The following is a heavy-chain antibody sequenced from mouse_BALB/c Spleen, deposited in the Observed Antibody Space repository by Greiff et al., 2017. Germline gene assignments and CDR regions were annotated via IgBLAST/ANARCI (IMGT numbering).Heavy chain of an antibody. CDR3: ARPDGYDAMDY. Sequence: EVKLLESGPGLVKPSQSLSLTCTVTGYSITSDYAWNWIRQFPGNKLEWMGYISYSGSTSYNPSLKSRISITRDTSKNQFFLQLNSVTTEDTATYYCARPDGYDAMDYWGQGTSVTVSS. D-gene: IGHD2-3*01. CDR2: ISYSGST. J-gene: IGHJ4*01. CDR1: GYSITSDYA. V-gene: IGHV3-2*02.